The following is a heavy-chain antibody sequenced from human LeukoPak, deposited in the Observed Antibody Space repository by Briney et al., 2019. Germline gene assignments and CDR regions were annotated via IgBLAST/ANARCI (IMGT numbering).Heavy chain of an antibody. D-gene: IGHD1-7*01. V-gene: IGHV4-34*01. J-gene: IGHJ6*03. CDR1: GGSFSNYY. CDR2: INDSGRI. Sequence: SETLSLTCAVCGGSFSNYYWSWVRQPPGKGVEWIGEINDSGRINYNPSLMSLVTVSVDTSKNQFSLRLTSVTATDTAVYYCARRWNYGRNYYIDVWGNGATVSVSS. CDR3: ARRWNYGRNYYIDV.